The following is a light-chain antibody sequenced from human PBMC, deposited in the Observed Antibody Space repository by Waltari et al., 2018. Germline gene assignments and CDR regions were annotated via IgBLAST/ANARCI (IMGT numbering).Light chain of an antibody. V-gene: IGKV3-20*01. CDR2: SIS. CDR3: QQYGDSPIT. J-gene: IGKJ5*01. Sequence: EIVLTLSPATLSSSPGESATLSCRASHSISNNFLAWYQQRPGQSPRLLLYSISNRAPGISDRFWGSGSGTDFTLTISRLEPEDFAVYYCQQYGDSPITFGQGTRLDI. CDR1: HSISNNF.